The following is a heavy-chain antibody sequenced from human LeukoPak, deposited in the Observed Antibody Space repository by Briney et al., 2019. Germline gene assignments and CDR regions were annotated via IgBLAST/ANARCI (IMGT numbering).Heavy chain of an antibody. J-gene: IGHJ6*04. Sequence: PVASVKVSCKASGYTFTSYDINWVRQATGQGLELMGWMSPNSGNTGYAQKFQGRVTMTRNTSISTAYMELSSLRSEDTAVYYCARGLMIVVPMDVWGKGTTVTVSS. D-gene: IGHD3-22*01. CDR3: ARGLMIVVPMDV. CDR2: MSPNSGNT. V-gene: IGHV1-8*01. CDR1: GYTFTSYD.